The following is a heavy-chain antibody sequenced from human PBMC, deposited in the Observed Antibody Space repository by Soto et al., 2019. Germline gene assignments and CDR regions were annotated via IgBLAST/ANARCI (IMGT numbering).Heavy chain of an antibody. D-gene: IGHD4-17*01. CDR1: GGSISSGGYY. V-gene: IGHV4-31*03. CDR2: IYYSGST. Sequence: QVQLQESGPGLVKPSQTLSLTCTVSGGSISSGGYYWSWIRQHPGKGLEWIGYIYYSGSTYYNPSPKSRVTISVDTSKNXXXXXXXSXXXXXXXXXXXXXAXAGYGDSRYYFDYWGQGTLVTVSS. J-gene: IGHJ4*02. CDR3: XXXAXAGYGDSRYYFDY.